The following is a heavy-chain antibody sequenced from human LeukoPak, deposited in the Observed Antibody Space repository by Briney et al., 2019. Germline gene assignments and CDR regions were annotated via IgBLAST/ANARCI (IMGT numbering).Heavy chain of an antibody. CDR3: PLPTGLRYFDWLSKRNWLDP. CDR2: IYYSGST. V-gene: IGHV4-59*12. D-gene: IGHD3-9*01. J-gene: IGHJ5*02. Sequence: SETLSLTCTVSGGSINSYYWSWIRQPPGKGLEWIGYIYYSGSTNYNPSLKSRVTISVDTSKNQFSLKLSSVTAADTAVYHLPLPTGLRYFDWLSKRNWLDPWGQGTLVTVSS. CDR1: GGSINSYY.